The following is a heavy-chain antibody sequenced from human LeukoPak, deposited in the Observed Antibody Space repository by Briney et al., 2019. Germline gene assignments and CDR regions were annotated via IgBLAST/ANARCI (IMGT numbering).Heavy chain of an antibody. Sequence: GGSLRLSCSASGFAFSTSAMSWLRQAPGKGLAWVSTITGTGDYTEYADSVKGRFTISRDNSKNTLFLQMSSLRADDTAFYYCAKVLRGVIVYDYWGQGTLVTVSS. V-gene: IGHV3-23*01. D-gene: IGHD3-10*01. CDR1: GFAFSTSA. J-gene: IGHJ4*02. CDR3: AKVLRGVIVYDY. CDR2: ITGTGDYT.